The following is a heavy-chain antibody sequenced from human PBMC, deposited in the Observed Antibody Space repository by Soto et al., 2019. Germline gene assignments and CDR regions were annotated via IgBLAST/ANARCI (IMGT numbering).Heavy chain of an antibody. CDR2: INSDGSST. V-gene: IGHV3-74*01. CDR3: ARVATMVRGVHGMEV. CDR1: GFTFSSYW. D-gene: IGHD3-10*01. Sequence: EVQLVESGGGLVQPGGSLRLSCAASGFTFSSYWMHWVRQAPGKGLVWVSRINSDGSSTSYADSVKGRFTISRDNAKNTLYLLMNSLRAEDTAVYYGARVATMVRGVHGMEVLGQGTTVNVSS. J-gene: IGHJ6*02.